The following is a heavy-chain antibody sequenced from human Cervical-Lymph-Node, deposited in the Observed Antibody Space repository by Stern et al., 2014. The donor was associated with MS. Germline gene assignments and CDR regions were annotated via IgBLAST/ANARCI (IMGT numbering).Heavy chain of an antibody. V-gene: IGHV1-58*01. Sequence: QLGQSGPEVKKPGTSVKVSCKASGFTFTSSAVQWVRQARGQRLEWIGWISVGSGNTNYAQKFQERVTITRDMSTSTAYMELSSLRSEDTAVYYCAADGYSSSSPFDYWGQGTLVTVSS. CDR2: ISVGSGNT. CDR1: GFTFTSSA. J-gene: IGHJ4*02. CDR3: AADGYSSSSPFDY. D-gene: IGHD6-6*01.